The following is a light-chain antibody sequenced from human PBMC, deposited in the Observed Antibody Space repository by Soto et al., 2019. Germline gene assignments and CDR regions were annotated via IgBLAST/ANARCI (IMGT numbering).Light chain of an antibody. J-gene: IGLJ2*01. CDR2: RDS. CDR1: NIGSKN. CDR3: QVWDSSTVV. V-gene: IGLV3-9*01. Sequence: SYELTQPLSVSVALGQTARITCGGNNIGSKNVHWYQQKPGQAPVLGIYRDSNRPSGIPERFSGSNSGNTATLTISRAQAGDEADYYCQVWDSSTVVFGGGTKVTVL.